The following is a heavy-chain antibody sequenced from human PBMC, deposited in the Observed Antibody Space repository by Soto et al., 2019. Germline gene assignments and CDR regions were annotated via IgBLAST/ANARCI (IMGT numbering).Heavy chain of an antibody. J-gene: IGHJ6*02. Sequence: PGGSLRLSCAASGFTVSSNYMSWVRQAPGKGLEWVSVIYSGGSTYYADSVKGRFTISRDNSKNTLYLQMNSLRAEDTAVYYCARDGGPIAAAGRVYYYGMDVWGQGTTVTVSS. CDR2: IYSGGST. D-gene: IGHD6-13*01. CDR3: ARDGGPIAAAGRVYYYGMDV. CDR1: GFTVSSNY. V-gene: IGHV3-53*01.